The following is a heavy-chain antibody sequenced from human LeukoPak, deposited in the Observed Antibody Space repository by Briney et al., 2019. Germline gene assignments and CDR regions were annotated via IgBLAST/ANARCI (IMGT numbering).Heavy chain of an antibody. CDR1: GFTFSSYG. D-gene: IGHD2-8*01. CDR2: ISYDGSNK. CDR3: LVLMVYAIDY. J-gene: IGHJ4*02. Sequence: PGRSLRLSCAASGFTFSSYGMHWVRQAPGKGLEWVAVISYDGSNKYYADSVKGRFTISRDNSKNTLYLQMNSLRAEDTAVYYCLVLMVYAIDYWGQGTLVTVSS. V-gene: IGHV3-30*03.